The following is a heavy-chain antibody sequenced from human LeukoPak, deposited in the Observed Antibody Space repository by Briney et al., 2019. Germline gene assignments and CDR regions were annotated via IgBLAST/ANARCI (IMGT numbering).Heavy chain of an antibody. Sequence: ASETLSLTCAVSGGSISSSNWWSWVRQPPGKGLEWIGEIYHSGSTNYNPSLKSRVTISVDKSKNQFSLQLNSVTPEDTAVYYCARDPGIAVAGTHWYFDLWGRGTLVTVSS. CDR3: ARDPGIAVAGTHWYFDL. J-gene: IGHJ2*01. CDR1: GGSISSSNW. D-gene: IGHD6-19*01. CDR2: IYHSGST. V-gene: IGHV4-4*02.